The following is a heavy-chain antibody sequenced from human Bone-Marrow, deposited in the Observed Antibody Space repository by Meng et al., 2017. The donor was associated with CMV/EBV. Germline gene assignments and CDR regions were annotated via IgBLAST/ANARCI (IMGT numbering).Heavy chain of an antibody. J-gene: IGHJ3*02. CDR3: ATDFWSGSDAFDI. Sequence: ESLKISCAVYGGSFSGYYWSWIRQPPGKGLEWIGEINHSGSTNYNPSLKSRVTISVDTSKNQFSLKLSSVTAADTAVYYCATDFWSGSDAFDIWGQGTMVTVSS. CDR1: GGSFSGYY. V-gene: IGHV4-34*01. D-gene: IGHD3-3*01. CDR2: INHSGST.